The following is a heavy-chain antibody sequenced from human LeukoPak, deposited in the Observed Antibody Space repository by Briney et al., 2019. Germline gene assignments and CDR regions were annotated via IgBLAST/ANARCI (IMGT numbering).Heavy chain of an antibody. CDR3: AARRDGAPFEY. Sequence: ASGKGSCRASGYTVTGYDMHGVRQAPGQGLEWMGWINPNSGGTNYAQKFQGRVTMTRDTSISTAYMELSRLRSDDTAVYYCAARRDGAPFEYWGQGTLVTVSS. D-gene: IGHD4-17*01. V-gene: IGHV1-2*02. CDR2: INPNSGGT. CDR1: GYTVTGYD. J-gene: IGHJ4*02.